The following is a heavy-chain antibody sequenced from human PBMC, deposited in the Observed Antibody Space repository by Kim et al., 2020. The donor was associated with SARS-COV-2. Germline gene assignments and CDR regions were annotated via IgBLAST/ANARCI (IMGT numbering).Heavy chain of an antibody. D-gene: IGHD2-2*01. V-gene: IGHV3-11*06. CDR3: AREVRDGDLPAAELDC. Sequence: SVKSRFTISRDNAKISLYRQMNSLRAGDTAVYYCAREVRDGDLPAAELDCWGQGTLVTVSS. J-gene: IGHJ4*02.